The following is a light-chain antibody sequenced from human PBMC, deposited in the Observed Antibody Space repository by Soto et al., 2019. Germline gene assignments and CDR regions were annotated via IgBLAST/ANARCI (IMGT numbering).Light chain of an antibody. V-gene: IGLV2-14*02. J-gene: IGLJ1*01. CDR3: SSYASSTTPYV. Sequence: QSALTQPASVSGSPGQSITISCTGTSSDVGSYNLVSWYQQHPGKAPKLMIYEGSKRPSGVSNRFSGSKSGNTASLTISGLQAEDEADYYCSSYASSTTPYVLGTGTKVTVL. CDR1: SSDVGSYNL. CDR2: EGS.